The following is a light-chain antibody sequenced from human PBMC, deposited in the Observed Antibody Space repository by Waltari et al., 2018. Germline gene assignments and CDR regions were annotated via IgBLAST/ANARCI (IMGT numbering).Light chain of an antibody. CDR2: DAS. J-gene: IGKJ4*01. CDR1: QSVSRY. Sequence: EIVLTQSPATLSLSPGERATLSCRASQSVSRYLAWYQPKPGQAPRLLISDASNRATGNPARFSGSGAGTDFHLTISSPEPEDFAVYYCQPRSNWPPGLTFGGGTKVEIK. V-gene: IGKV3-11*01. CDR3: QPRSNWPPGLT.